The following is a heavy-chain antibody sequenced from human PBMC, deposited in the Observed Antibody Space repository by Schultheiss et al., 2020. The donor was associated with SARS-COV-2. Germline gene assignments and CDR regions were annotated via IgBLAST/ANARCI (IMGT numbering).Heavy chain of an antibody. CDR3: ARARTILGAFDI. Sequence: ASVKVSCKASGYTFTGYYMHWVRQAPGQGLEWMGRINPNSGGTNYAQKFQGRVTMTRDTSISTAYMELSRLRSDNTAVYYCARARTILGAFDIWGQGTMVTVSS. CDR1: GYTFTGYY. D-gene: IGHD3-3*01. J-gene: IGHJ3*02. V-gene: IGHV1-2*06. CDR2: INPNSGGT.